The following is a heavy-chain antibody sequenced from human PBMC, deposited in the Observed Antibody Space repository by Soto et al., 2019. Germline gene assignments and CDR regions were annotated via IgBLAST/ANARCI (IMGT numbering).Heavy chain of an antibody. CDR2: INHSGST. J-gene: IGHJ6*03. V-gene: IGHV4-34*01. CDR1: GGSFSGYY. Sequence: QVQLQQWGAGLLKPSETLSLTCAVYGGSFSGYYWSWIRQPPGKGLEWIGEINHSGSTNYNPSLKSRVTISVDTSKNQFSLKLSSFTAADTAVYYCASRVLTGYRYYYYMDVWGKGTTVTVSS. D-gene: IGHD3-9*01. CDR3: ASRVLTGYRYYYYMDV.